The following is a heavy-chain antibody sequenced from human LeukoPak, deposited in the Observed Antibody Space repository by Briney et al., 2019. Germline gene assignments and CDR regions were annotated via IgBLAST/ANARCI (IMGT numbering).Heavy chain of an antibody. CDR3: ARARWDFWSGYYAKSTDEFDY. J-gene: IGHJ4*02. V-gene: IGHV1-8*01. CDR2: MNPNSGNT. CDR1: GYTFTSYD. Sequence: ASVKVSCKASGYTFTSYDINWVRQGTGQGLEWMGWMNPNSGNTVYAQKFQGRVAMTRNTSISIAYMELSSLRSEDTAVYYCARARWDFWSGYYAKSTDEFDYWGQGTLVTVSS. D-gene: IGHD3-3*01.